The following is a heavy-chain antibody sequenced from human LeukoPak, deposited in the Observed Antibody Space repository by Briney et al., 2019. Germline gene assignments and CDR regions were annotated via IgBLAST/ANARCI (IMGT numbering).Heavy chain of an antibody. CDR1: GFTFTNFG. D-gene: IGHD3-22*01. CDR3: AKEKNSGYYYHFDY. Sequence: TGGSLRLSCAASGFTFTNFGMSWVRQAPGKGLEWVGAVSGGGGSTFYADSVKGRFTISRDNSKNTVYLQMNSLRAEDTAIYYCAKEKNSGYYYHFDYWGQGTLVTVSS. CDR2: VSGGGGST. V-gene: IGHV3-23*01. J-gene: IGHJ4*02.